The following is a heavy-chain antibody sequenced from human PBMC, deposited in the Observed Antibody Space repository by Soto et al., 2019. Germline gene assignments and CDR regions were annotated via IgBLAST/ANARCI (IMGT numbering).Heavy chain of an antibody. V-gene: IGHV1-18*01. Sequence: QVQLVQSGAEVKNPGTSVKVSCKTSGYTFTSAGITWVRQVPGQGLEWMGWISTYNGNTKYAQKVQGRVTMTTDTSTSTAYMELRSLTSDDTAIYYCARDLDGSGSYFTDYWGQGTLVTVAT. CDR1: GYTFTSAG. D-gene: IGHD3-10*01. J-gene: IGHJ4*02. CDR3: ARDLDGSGSYFTDY. CDR2: ISTYNGNT.